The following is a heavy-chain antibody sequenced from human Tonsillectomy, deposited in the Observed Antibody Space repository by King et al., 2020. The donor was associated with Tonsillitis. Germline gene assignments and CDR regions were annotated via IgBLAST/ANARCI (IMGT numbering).Heavy chain of an antibody. J-gene: IGHJ4*02. V-gene: IGHV4-59*01. Sequence: QLQESGPGLVKPSETLSLTCTVSGGSISSYYWSWIRQPPGKGLEWIGYIYYSGSTNYNPSLKSRVTISVEKSNNQFSLKLSSVTAADTAVYYCARGGVLHRSWADATDYFHFGPRGPLDTVSS. D-gene: IGHD2-8*01. CDR2: IYYSGST. CDR3: ARGGVLHRSWADATDYFHF. CDR1: GGSISSYY.